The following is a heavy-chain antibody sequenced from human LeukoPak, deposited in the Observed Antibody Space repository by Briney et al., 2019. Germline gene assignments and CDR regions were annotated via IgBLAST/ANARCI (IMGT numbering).Heavy chain of an antibody. CDR3: ARAGYGGNSVSDY. J-gene: IGHJ4*02. V-gene: IGHV3-48*01. CDR1: GFTFSGYS. CDR2: ISSSSSPI. Sequence: GGSLRLSCAASGFTFSGYSMNWVRQAPGKGLEWVSYISSSSSPIYYADSVKGRFTISRDNAKNSLYLQMNSLRAEDKAVYYCARAGYGGNSVSDYWGQGTLVTVSS. D-gene: IGHD4-23*01.